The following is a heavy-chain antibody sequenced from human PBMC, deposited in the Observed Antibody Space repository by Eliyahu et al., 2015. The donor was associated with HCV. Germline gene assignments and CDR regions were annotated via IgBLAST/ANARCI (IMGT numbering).Heavy chain of an antibody. CDR2: ISSDGSRT. CDR3: VRDGGGNDYIFDS. V-gene: IGHV3-64*01. D-gene: IGHD4-11*01. Sequence: EVQLVESGGGLVQPGGSLRLSCAASGFMFNXFAMHWVRQXPGKGLEHVAAISSDGSRTYEGNSVKGRFTISRDNSQKMLFLQMDRLRPEDTAVYYCVRDGGGNDYIFDSWGQGTLVTVSS. J-gene: IGHJ4*02. CDR1: GFMFNXFA.